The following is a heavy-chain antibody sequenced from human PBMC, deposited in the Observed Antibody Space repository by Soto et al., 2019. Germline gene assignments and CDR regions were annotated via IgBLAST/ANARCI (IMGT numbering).Heavy chain of an antibody. CDR2: IYHSGST. D-gene: IGHD2-2*01. V-gene: IGHV4-59*12. CDR1: GGSISSYY. CDR3: ARVPDR. Sequence: SETLSLTCPVSGGSISSYYWSWIRQPPGKGLEWIGYIYHSGSTYYNPSLKSRVTISVDRSKNQFSLKLSSVTAADTAVYYCARVPDRWGQGTLVTVSS. J-gene: IGHJ5*02.